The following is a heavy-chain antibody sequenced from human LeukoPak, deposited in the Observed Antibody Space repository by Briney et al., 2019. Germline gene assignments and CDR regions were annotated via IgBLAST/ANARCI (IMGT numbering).Heavy chain of an antibody. V-gene: IGHV4-34*01. Sequence: SETLSLTCAVYGGSFSGYYWSWIRQPPGKGLEWIGEINHSGSTNYNPSLKSRVTISVDTSKNQFSLKLSSVTAADTAVYYCARARGITMVRRPFDPWGQGTLVTVSS. CDR3: ARARGITMVRRPFDP. CDR2: INHSGST. D-gene: IGHD3-10*01. CDR1: GGSFSGYY. J-gene: IGHJ5*02.